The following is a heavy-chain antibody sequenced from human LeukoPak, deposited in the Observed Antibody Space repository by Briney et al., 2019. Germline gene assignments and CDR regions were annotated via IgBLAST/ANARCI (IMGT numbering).Heavy chain of an antibody. J-gene: IGHJ4*02. CDR2: INHSGST. D-gene: IGHD6-6*01. CDR1: GGSFSGYY. Sequence: SETLSHTCAVYGGSFSGYYWSWIRQPPGKGLEWIGEINHSGSTNYNPSLKSRVTISVDTSKNQFSLKLSSVTAADTAVYYCARAGYSSSSGYFDYWGQGTLVTVSS. CDR3: ARAGYSSSSGYFDY. V-gene: IGHV4-34*01.